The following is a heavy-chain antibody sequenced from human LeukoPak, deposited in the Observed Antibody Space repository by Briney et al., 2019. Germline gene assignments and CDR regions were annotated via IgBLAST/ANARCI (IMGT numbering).Heavy chain of an antibody. D-gene: IGHD4-11*01. CDR3: ARDWPTVITDY. V-gene: IGHV1-18*01. CDR2: ISTSKGDT. J-gene: IGHJ4*02. Sequence: ASVKVSCKTSGYTFTTHGISWVRQAPGQGLEWMGWISTSKGDTNYAQKFKGRLTMTTDRSTSTAYMELRSLSSDDTAVYYCARDWPTVITDYWGQGTLVTVPS. CDR1: GYTFTTHG.